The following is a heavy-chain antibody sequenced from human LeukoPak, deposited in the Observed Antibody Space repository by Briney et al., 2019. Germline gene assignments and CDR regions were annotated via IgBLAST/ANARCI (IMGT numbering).Heavy chain of an antibody. V-gene: IGHV4-4*07. CDR3: ARGLTIFGVAPTHDY. CDR1: GGSISTYF. CDR2: LYTSGST. J-gene: IGHJ4*02. Sequence: SETLSLTCTVSGGSISTYFWSWIRQPAGKGLEWIGRLYTSGSTNYNPSLKSRLTMSADTSKNQFSLNLRSVTAADTAIYYCARGLTIFGVAPTHDYWGQGTLVTVSS. D-gene: IGHD3-3*01.